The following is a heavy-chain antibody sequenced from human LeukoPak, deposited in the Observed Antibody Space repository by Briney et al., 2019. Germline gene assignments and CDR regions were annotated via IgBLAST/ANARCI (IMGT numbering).Heavy chain of an antibody. V-gene: IGHV3-48*03. D-gene: IGHD3-9*01. J-gene: IGHJ3*02. CDR3: ARAPRNSDYDILTGYYINHDAFDI. CDR2: ISSSGSTI. CDR1: GFTFSSYE. Sequence: GGSLRLSCAASGFTFSSYEMNWVRQAPGKGLEWVSYISSSGSTIYYADSVKGRFTISRDNAKNTLYLQMNSLRAEDTAVYYCARAPRNSDYDILTGYYINHDAFDIWGQGTMVTVSS.